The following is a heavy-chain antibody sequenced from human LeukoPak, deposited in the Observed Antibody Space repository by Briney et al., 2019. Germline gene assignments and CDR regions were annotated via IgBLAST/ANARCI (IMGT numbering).Heavy chain of an antibody. D-gene: IGHD3-10*01. V-gene: IGHV3-74*01. CDR1: RFTFRNYW. CDR2: INPDESST. J-gene: IGHJ4*02. CDR3: AIGLLWFGEFIDY. Sequence: GGSLRLSCAASRFTFRNYWMHWVRQAAGKGLVWVSRINPDESSTNYADSVKGRFTISRDNAKNTLYLQMNSLRAEDTAVYYCAIGLLWFGEFIDYWGQGTLVTVSS.